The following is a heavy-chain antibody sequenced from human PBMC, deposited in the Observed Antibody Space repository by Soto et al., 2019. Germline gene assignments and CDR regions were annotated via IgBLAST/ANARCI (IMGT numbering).Heavy chain of an antibody. CDR1: GFTFSSYA. CDR2: ISYDGSNK. D-gene: IGHD6-19*01. CDR3: ARDRASSGWVASAWYYGMDV. J-gene: IGHJ6*02. V-gene: IGHV3-30-3*01. Sequence: QPGGSLRLSCAASGFTFSSYAMHWVRQAPGKGLEWVAVISYDGSNKYYADSVKGRCTISRDNSKNTLYLQMNSLRAEDTAVYYCARDRASSGWVASAWYYGMDVWGQGTTVTVSS.